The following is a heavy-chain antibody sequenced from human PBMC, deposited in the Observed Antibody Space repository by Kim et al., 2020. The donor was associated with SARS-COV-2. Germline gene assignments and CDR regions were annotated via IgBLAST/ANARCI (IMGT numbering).Heavy chain of an antibody. CDR3: ARGRSGGSPGRYYYYGMDV. D-gene: IGHD1-1*01. V-gene: IGHV4-34*01. Sequence: SETLSLTCAVYGGSFSGYYWSWIRQPPGKGLEWIGEINHSGSTNYNPSLKSRVTISVDTSKNQFSLKLSSVTAADTAVYYCARGRSGGSPGRYYYYGMDVWGQGTTVTVSS. J-gene: IGHJ6*02. CDR2: INHSGST. CDR1: GGSFSGYY.